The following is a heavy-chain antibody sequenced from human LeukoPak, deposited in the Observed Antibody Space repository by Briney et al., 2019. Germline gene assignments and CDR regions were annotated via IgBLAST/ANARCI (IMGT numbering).Heavy chain of an antibody. D-gene: IGHD6-13*01. CDR3: AKAVAAAGRFGFDP. Sequence: PSEILSLTCTVSGGSISTYYWSWIRQPPGKGLEWIGYIYNSGSTNYNPSLQSRVTISVDTSKNQFSLRLTSVTAADTAVYYCAKAVAAAGRFGFDPWGQGTLVTVSS. V-gene: IGHV4-59*01. CDR1: GGSISTYY. J-gene: IGHJ5*02. CDR2: IYNSGST.